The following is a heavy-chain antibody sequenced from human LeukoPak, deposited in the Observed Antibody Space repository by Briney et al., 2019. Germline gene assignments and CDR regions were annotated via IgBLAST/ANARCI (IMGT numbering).Heavy chain of an antibody. D-gene: IGHD6-19*01. Sequence: PGESLRLSCAASGFTFSSYAFHWVRQAPGKGLEYVSAINTDEDSTYYAESVRGRFTISRDNSRNTLYLQMGTLRIEDTAVYYCVRAGYTSGWFLDDWGQGTLVTVSS. CDR2: INTDEDST. J-gene: IGHJ4*02. V-gene: IGHV3-64*02. CDR3: VRAGYTSGWFLDD. CDR1: GFTFSSYA.